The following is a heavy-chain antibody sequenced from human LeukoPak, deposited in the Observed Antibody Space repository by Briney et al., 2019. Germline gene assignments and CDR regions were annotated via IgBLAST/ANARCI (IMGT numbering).Heavy chain of an antibody. Sequence: GGSLRLSCAASGLNFSSYSMNWVRQAPGKGLEWVSYITSSSTTIYYADSVKGRFTISRDNAKNSLYLQMNSLRDEDTAVYSCARDPMRVPYGDPFPGYYGMDVWGQGTTVTVSS. CDR3: ARDPMRVPYGDPFPGYYGMDV. CDR2: ITSSSTTI. V-gene: IGHV3-48*02. CDR1: GLNFSSYS. J-gene: IGHJ6*02. D-gene: IGHD4-17*01.